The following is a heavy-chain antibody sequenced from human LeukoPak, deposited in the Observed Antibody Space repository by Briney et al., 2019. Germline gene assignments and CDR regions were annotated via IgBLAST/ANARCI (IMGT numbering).Heavy chain of an antibody. CDR1: GGSISRGGYY. CDR3: ARGLPYDSSGYYFDGFDH. D-gene: IGHD3-22*01. CDR2: IYYSRST. J-gene: IGHJ4*02. Sequence: SQTLPLTCTVSGGSISRGGYYWSWIRQHPGKGLEWIGYIYYSRSTYYNPSLKSRVTISVDTSKNQFSLKLNSVTVADTAVYYCARGLPYDSSGYYFDGFDHWGQGTLVTVSS. V-gene: IGHV4-31*03.